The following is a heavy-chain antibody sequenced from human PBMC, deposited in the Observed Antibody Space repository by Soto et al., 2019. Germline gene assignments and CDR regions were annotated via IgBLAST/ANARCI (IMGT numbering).Heavy chain of an antibody. J-gene: IGHJ6*02. Sequence: SETLSLTCAVYGGSFSGYYWSWIRQPPGKGLEWIGEINHSGSTNYNPSLKSRVTISVDTSKNQFSLKLSSVTAADTAVYYCARGVAAAWIYYYYYGMVVWGQGTTVTVSS. CDR1: GGSFSGYY. CDR2: INHSGST. D-gene: IGHD6-13*01. CDR3: ARGVAAAWIYYYYYGMVV. V-gene: IGHV4-34*01.